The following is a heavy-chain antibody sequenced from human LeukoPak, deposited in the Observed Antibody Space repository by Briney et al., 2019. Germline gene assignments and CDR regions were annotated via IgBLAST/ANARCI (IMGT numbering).Heavy chain of an antibody. Sequence: GGSLSLSCAASGFIFSNSGMHWVRQAPGKGLEWVTVIYTDGSTKYYADSVKGRLTISRDNSQNTLYLQMNSLRAEDTAVYYCARNSGGRRYYFTEWGQGTLVTVSS. CDR1: GFIFSNSG. J-gene: IGHJ4*02. CDR3: ARNSGGRRYYFTE. V-gene: IGHV3-33*01. D-gene: IGHD3-10*01. CDR2: IYTDGSTK.